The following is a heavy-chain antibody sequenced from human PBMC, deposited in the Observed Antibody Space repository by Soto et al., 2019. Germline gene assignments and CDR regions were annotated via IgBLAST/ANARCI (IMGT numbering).Heavy chain of an antibody. Sequence: GGSLRLSCAASGFTFSGYSMNWVSQAPGKGLEWVSSISSSSSYIYYADSVKGRFTISRDNAKNSLYLQMNSLRAEDTAVYYCARIQTIFGVVAHYGMDVWGQGTTVTVSS. CDR2: ISSSSSYI. CDR3: ARIQTIFGVVAHYGMDV. CDR1: GFTFSGYS. J-gene: IGHJ6*02. V-gene: IGHV3-21*01. D-gene: IGHD3-3*01.